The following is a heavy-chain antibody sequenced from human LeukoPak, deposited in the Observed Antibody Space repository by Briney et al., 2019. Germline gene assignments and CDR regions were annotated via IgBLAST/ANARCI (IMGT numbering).Heavy chain of an antibody. CDR2: INPDSGGT. Sequence: GASVKVSCKASGYTFTGYFVHWVRQAPGQGLEWMGWINPDSGGTNYAQKFQGRVTMTRDTSISTAYMELSRLRSDDTAVYYCAPSGTYRSTDYYFDYWGQGILVTVSS. D-gene: IGHD1-26*01. CDR3: APSGTYRSTDYYFDY. J-gene: IGHJ4*02. CDR1: GYTFTGYF. V-gene: IGHV1-2*02.